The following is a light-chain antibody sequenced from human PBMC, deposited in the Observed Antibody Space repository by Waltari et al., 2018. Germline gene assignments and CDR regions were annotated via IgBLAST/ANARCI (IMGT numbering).Light chain of an antibody. CDR3: QQYGSSPKLT. Sequence: EIVLTQSPGTLSLSPGERATLSCRASQSVRSSYLAWYPQKPGQAPRLLVYGASSMATGIPDSFSGSGSGTDFTLTISRLEPEDFAVYYCQQYGSSPKLTFGGGTKVEIK. CDR2: GAS. CDR1: QSVRSSY. V-gene: IGKV3-20*01. J-gene: IGKJ4*01.